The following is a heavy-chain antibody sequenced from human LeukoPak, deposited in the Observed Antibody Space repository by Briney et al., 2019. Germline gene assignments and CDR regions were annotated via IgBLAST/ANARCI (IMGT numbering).Heavy chain of an antibody. J-gene: IGHJ4*02. D-gene: IGHD6-6*01. CDR3: ANQRRDSSSSSFRYYFDY. CDR2: IRFDASNK. CDR1: GFTSSTYG. V-gene: IGHV3-30*02. Sequence: PGGSLRLSCAASGFTSSTYGMHWLRQAPGKGLEWVAFIRFDASNKYYADSVKGRFSISRDNSKNTVYLQMNSLRAEDTAIYYCANQRRDSSSSSFRYYFDYWGQGTLVTVSS.